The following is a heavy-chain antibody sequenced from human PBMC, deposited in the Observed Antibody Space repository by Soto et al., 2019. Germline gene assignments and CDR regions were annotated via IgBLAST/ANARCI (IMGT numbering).Heavy chain of an antibody. CDR2: IYWDDDT. CDR3: AHRRSDGWYDFDY. Sequence: QITLKESGPMLVKPTQTLTLTCTFSGFSLSTSGVGVGWIRQPPGKALQWLALIYWDDDTRYSPSLRSRLTITNDTSKNQVVLTLMNMDPEDTATYYCAHRRSDGWYDFDYRGQGTLVTVSS. CDR1: GFSLSTSGVG. J-gene: IGHJ4*02. D-gene: IGHD6-19*01. V-gene: IGHV2-5*02.